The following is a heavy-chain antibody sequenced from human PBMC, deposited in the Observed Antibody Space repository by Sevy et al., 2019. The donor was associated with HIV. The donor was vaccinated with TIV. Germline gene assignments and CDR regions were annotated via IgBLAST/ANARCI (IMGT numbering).Heavy chain of an antibody. Sequence: GGSLRLSCAASGFTFSSYSMNWVRQAPGKGLEWVSSISSSSSYIYYADSVKGRFTISRDNAKNSLYLQMNSLRAEDTAVYYCARDFGSCSNTSCYTVAAWFARWRQGTLVTVS. CDR1: GFTFSSYS. J-gene: IGHJ5*02. CDR3: ARDFGSCSNTSCYTVAAWFAR. V-gene: IGHV3-21*01. D-gene: IGHD2-2*02. CDR2: ISSSSSYI.